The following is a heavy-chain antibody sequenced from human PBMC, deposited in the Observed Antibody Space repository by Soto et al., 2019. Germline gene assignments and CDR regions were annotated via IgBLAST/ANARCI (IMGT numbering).Heavy chain of an antibody. Sequence: ASVKVSCKASGYTFTGYYIHWVRQAPGQGLEWMGWINPHSGDTYYTQNFQGWVTMTRDTSISTAYMELNRLRSDDTAIYFCARVTDMAAISFDYWGQGTLVTVSS. CDR2: INPHSGDT. CDR1: GYTFTGYY. CDR3: ARVTDMAAISFDY. V-gene: IGHV1-2*04. D-gene: IGHD5-18*01. J-gene: IGHJ4*02.